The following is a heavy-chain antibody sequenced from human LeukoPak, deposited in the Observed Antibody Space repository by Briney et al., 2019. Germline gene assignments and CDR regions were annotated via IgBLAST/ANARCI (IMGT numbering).Heavy chain of an antibody. J-gene: IGHJ5*02. V-gene: IGHV1-69*13. D-gene: IGHD6-13*01. Sequence: ASVKVSCKASGGTFSSYAISWVRQAPGHGLEWMGGIIPIFGTANYAQKFQGRVTITADESTSTAYMELSSLRSEDTAVYYCARSREYSSSWYYPPEDPWGQGTLVAVSS. CDR3: ARSREYSSSWYYPPEDP. CDR2: IIPIFGTA. CDR1: GGTFSSYA.